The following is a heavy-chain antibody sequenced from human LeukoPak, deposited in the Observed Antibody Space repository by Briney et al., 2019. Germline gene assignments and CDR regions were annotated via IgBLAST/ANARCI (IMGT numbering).Heavy chain of an antibody. CDR1: GFTFSSYA. Sequence: GGSLSLSCAASGFTFSSYAMRWDRQAPGKGLEWVSAISGSGGSTYYADYVKGRFTISRDNSENTLYLQTNCLRAEDTAVSYCAKATGIAVAVAVDYWGQGTLVTVSS. D-gene: IGHD6-19*01. CDR2: ISGSGGST. V-gene: IGHV3-23*01. CDR3: AKATGIAVAVAVDY. J-gene: IGHJ4*02.